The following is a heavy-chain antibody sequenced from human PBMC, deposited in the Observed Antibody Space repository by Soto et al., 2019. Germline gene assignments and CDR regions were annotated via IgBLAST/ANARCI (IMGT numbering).Heavy chain of an antibody. CDR2: IYHSGST. CDR1: GGSISSGGYS. V-gene: IGHV4-30-2*01. CDR3: ARRSQGHYFDY. J-gene: IGHJ4*02. Sequence: SETLSLTCAVSGGSISSGGYSWSWIRQPPGKGLEWIGYIYHSGSTYYNPSLKSRVTISVDRSKNQFSLKLSSVTAADTAVYYCARRSQGHYFDYWGQGTLVTVSS.